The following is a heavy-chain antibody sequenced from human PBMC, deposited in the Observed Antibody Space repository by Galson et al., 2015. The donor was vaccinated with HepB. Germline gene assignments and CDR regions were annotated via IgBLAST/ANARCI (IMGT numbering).Heavy chain of an antibody. D-gene: IGHD3-10*01. CDR2: ISYDGGTT. V-gene: IGHV3-30*14. CDR1: GINFDSYA. CDR3: AYGSGSYFLDN. Sequence: SLRLSCATSGINFDSYAMHWVRQAPGKGLEWMAVISYDGGTTFHADSVKGRFTISRDNSGKTLYLQMNSLRSDDTAIYYCAYGSGSYFLDNWGQGTLVTVSS. J-gene: IGHJ4*02.